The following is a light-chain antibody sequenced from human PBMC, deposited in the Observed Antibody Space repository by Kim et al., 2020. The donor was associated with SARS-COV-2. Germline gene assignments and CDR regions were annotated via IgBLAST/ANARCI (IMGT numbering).Light chain of an antibody. CDR1: QSISSH. CDR3: QQSYITPFT. CDR2: AAS. Sequence: DIQMTQSPSSLSASVGDRVTITCRTSQSISSHLNWYHQKPGRAPKLLIYAASTLQGGVPSRFSGSGSETDFTLTISSLQPEGGGTFFCQQSYITPFTFGPGTKVDIK. V-gene: IGKV1-39*01. J-gene: IGKJ3*01.